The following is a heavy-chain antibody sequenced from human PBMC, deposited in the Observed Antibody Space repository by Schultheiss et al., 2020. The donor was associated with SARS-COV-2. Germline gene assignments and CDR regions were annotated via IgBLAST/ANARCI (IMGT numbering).Heavy chain of an antibody. CDR1: GFTFSDYY. CDR2: TRNKANSYTT. D-gene: IGHD5-18*01. CDR3: AKVVPGYSPGTPVDY. J-gene: IGHJ4*02. Sequence: GGSLRLSCAASGFTFSDYYMSWIRQAPGKGLEWVGRTRNKANSYTTEYAASVKGRFIVSRDDSKNSLYLQMNSLKSEDTAVYYCAKVVPGYSPGTPVDYWGQGTLVTVSS. V-gene: IGHV3-72*01.